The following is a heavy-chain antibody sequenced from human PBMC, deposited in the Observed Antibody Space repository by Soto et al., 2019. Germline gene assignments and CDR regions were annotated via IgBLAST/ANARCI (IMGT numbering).Heavy chain of an antibody. CDR3: ARGRRGLVPQYYFDY. Sequence: SVKVSCKASGGTFSSYAISWVRQAPGQGLEWMGGIIPIFGTANYAQKFQGRVTITADESTSTAYMELSSLRSEDTAVYYCARGRRGLVPQYYFDYWGQGTLVTVSS. V-gene: IGHV1-69*13. CDR2: IIPIFGTA. CDR1: GGTFSSYA. D-gene: IGHD3-9*01. J-gene: IGHJ4*02.